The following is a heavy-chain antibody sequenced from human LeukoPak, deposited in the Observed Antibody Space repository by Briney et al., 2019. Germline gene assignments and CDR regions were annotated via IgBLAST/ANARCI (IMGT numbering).Heavy chain of an antibody. CDR3: AKSSARVLMGHFDY. CDR2: ISYDGSNK. V-gene: IGHV3-30*18. D-gene: IGHD2-8*01. Sequence: SGGSLRLSCAASGFTFSSYGMHWVRQAPGKGLEWVAVISYDGSNKYYADSVKGRFTISRDNSKSTLYLQMNSLRDEDTAIYYCAKSSARVLMGHFDYWGQGTLVTVSS. CDR1: GFTFSSYG. J-gene: IGHJ4*02.